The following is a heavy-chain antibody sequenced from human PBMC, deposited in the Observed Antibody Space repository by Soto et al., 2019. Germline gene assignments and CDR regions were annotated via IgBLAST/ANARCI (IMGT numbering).Heavy chain of an antibody. V-gene: IGHV3-66*01. CDR1: GFTLSSNY. D-gene: IGHD3-22*01. Sequence: GGSLRLSCAASGFTLSSNYMSLVRQAPGKGLEWVSLIYSGGSTYYADSVKGRFTISRDNSKNTLYLQMNSLRAEDTAVYYCARDYYNYYESSGYYRSTAYWCQGTQGTRSS. J-gene: IGHJ4*02. CDR2: IYSGGST. CDR3: ARDYYNYYESSGYYRSTAY.